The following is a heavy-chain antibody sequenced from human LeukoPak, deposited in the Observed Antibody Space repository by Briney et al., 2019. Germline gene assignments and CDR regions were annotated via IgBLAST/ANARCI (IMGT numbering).Heavy chain of an antibody. Sequence: PSETLSLTCTVCGGSISSYYWSWLRQPPGKGGEWIGYIYYSGSTNSNPSRNSRVTISVDTSKNQFSLKLSSVTAADTAVYYCTRVRTRWYFDLWGRGTLVTVSS. CDR3: TRVRTRWYFDL. V-gene: IGHV4-59*01. J-gene: IGHJ2*01. D-gene: IGHD1-14*01. CDR1: GGSISSYY. CDR2: IYYSGST.